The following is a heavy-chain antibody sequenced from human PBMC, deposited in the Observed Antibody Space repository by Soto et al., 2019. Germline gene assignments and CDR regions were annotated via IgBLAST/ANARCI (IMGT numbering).Heavy chain of an antibody. CDR1: GFTFSSYA. D-gene: IGHD2-15*01. Sequence: GGSLRLSCAASGFTFSSYAMSWVRQAPGKGLEWVSAISGSGGSTYYADSVKGRFTISRDNSKNTLYLQMGSLRAEDMAVYYCARAYRLYCSGGSCYRYYYYMDVWGKGTTVTVSS. J-gene: IGHJ6*03. V-gene: IGHV3-23*01. CDR2: ISGSGGST. CDR3: ARAYRLYCSGGSCYRYYYYMDV.